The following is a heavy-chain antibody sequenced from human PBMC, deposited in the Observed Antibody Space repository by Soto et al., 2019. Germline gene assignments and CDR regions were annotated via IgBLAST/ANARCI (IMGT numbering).Heavy chain of an antibody. CDR1: GFTFSSYA. J-gene: IGHJ4*02. CDR2: ISYDGSNK. Sequence: GGSLRLSCAASGFTFSSYAMHWVRQAPGKGLEWVAVISYDGSNKYYADSVKGRFTISRDNSKNTLYLQMNSLRAEDTAVYYCARGYRYFDWLLNYWGQGTLVTVSS. D-gene: IGHD3-9*01. CDR3: ARGYRYFDWLLNY. V-gene: IGHV3-30-3*01.